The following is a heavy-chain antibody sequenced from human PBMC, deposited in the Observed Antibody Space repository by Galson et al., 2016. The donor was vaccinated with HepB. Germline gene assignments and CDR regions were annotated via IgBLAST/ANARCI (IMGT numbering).Heavy chain of an antibody. V-gene: IGHV3-49*03. CDR2: IRSKTYGGTA. CDR3: TKGAGWEPIDS. D-gene: IGHD1-26*01. CDR1: GFNFYDHA. J-gene: IGHJ4*02. Sequence: LRLSCATSGFNFYDHAIGWFRQAPGKGLEWVGFIRSKTYGGTAEYAAPVRGRFTISRDDSRSIAYLQMNSLKSEGTAVYYCTKGAGWEPIDSWGQGTLVPVFS.